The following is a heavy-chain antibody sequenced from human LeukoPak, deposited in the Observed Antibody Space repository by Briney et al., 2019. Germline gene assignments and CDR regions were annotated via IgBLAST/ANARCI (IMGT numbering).Heavy chain of an antibody. V-gene: IGHV1-46*01. J-gene: IGHJ4*02. Sequence: GTSVKVSCKASGYTFTRYHLHWVRQAPGQGLEWMGIIYSRGDSRSHAQNFQGRVTMTRDTSTSTIYMELSSLGSEDTAVYYCARETPDAYCFDYWGQGTLVTVSS. CDR3: ARETPDAYCFDY. CDR2: IYSRGDSR. CDR1: GYTFTRYH. D-gene: IGHD1-14*01.